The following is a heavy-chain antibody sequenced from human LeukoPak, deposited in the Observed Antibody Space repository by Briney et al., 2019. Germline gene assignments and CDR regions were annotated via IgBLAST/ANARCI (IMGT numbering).Heavy chain of an antibody. V-gene: IGHV3-9*03. D-gene: IGHD6-13*01. CDR1: GFTFDDYA. Sequence: GGSLRLSCAASGFTFDDYAMHWVRQAPGKGLEWVSGISWNSGSIGYADSVKGRFTISRDNAKNSLYLQMNSLRAEDMALYYCAKEKLAAVSSETYNWFDPWGQGTLVTVSS. J-gene: IGHJ5*02. CDR3: AKEKLAAVSSETYNWFDP. CDR2: ISWNSGSI.